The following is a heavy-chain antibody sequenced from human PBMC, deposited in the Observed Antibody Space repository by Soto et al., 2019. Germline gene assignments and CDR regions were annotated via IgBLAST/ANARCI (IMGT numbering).Heavy chain of an antibody. CDR1: GYTFTSYG. Sequence: ASVKVSCKASGYTFTSYGISWVRQAPGQGLEWMGWISAYNGNTNYAQKLQGRVTMTTDTSTSTAYMELRSLRSDDTAVYYCARDDPPYYYYYNGMDVWGQGTTVTVSS. J-gene: IGHJ6*02. CDR2: ISAYNGNT. CDR3: ARDDPPYYYYYNGMDV. V-gene: IGHV1-18*01.